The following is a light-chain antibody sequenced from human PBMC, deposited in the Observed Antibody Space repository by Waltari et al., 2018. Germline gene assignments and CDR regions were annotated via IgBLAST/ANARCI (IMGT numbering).Light chain of an antibody. J-gene: IGKJ1*01. CDR3: QQYYRSRT. V-gene: IGKV4-1*01. CDR1: QTVLYNSNDKNY. CDR2: WAS. Sequence: DIVLTQSPDSLAVSLGERATISCKSSQTVLYNSNDKNYLAWYQQKPGQPPRLLISWASIRESGVPDRFSGSGSGTDFTRTISSLQAEDVAVYYCQQYYRSRTFGQGTKVEIK.